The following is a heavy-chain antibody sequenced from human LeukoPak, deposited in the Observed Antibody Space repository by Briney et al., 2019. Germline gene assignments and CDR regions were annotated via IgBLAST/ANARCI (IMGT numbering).Heavy chain of an antibody. CDR3: AREWYYDSSGSSRYYYYGMDV. CDR1: GGSISSYY. Sequence: SETLSLTCTVSGGSISSYYWSWIRQPPGKGLEWIGYIYCSGSTNYNPSLKSRVTISVDTSKNQFSLKLSSVTAADTAVYYCAREWYYDSSGSSRYYYYGMDVWGQGTTVTVSS. CDR2: IYCSGST. V-gene: IGHV4-59*01. D-gene: IGHD3-22*01. J-gene: IGHJ6*02.